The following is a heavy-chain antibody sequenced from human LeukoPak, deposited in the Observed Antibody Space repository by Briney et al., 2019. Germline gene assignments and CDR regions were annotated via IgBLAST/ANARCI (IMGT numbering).Heavy chain of an antibody. CDR2: IYHTGST. CDR3: ASAGASSGHSPLHY. CDR1: GGSISNYY. Sequence: SETLSLTCTVSGGSISNYYWSWIRQHPGKGLECIGYIYHTGSTSYNPSLKSRVTISVDTSKNQFSLKLSSVTGADTAVYYCASAGASSGHSPLHYWGQGTLVTVSS. V-gene: IGHV4-59*01. D-gene: IGHD3-22*01. J-gene: IGHJ4*02.